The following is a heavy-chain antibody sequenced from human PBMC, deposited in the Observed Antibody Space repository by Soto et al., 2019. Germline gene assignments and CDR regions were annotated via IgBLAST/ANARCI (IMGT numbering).Heavy chain of an antibody. D-gene: IGHD4-17*01. Sequence: QPGGSLRLSCADSGFRFSAYAMHWVRQAPGKGLEWVAVISYEGSNRFYADSVKGRFTVSRDNSKNMVYLQMNSLRGEDTAVFYCAKDYGDYNFNYGMDVWGQGTTVTVSS. V-gene: IGHV3-30*18. CDR3: AKDYGDYNFNYGMDV. CDR1: GFRFSAYA. J-gene: IGHJ6*02. CDR2: ISYEGSNR.